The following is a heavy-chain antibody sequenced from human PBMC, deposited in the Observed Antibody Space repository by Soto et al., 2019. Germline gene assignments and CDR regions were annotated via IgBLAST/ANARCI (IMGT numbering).Heavy chain of an antibody. D-gene: IGHD6-6*01. CDR1: GYTLTELS. CDR2: FDPEDGET. J-gene: IGHJ5*02. Sequence: ASVKVSCKVSGYTLTELSMHWGRQAPGKGLEWMGGFDPEDGETIYAQKFQGRVTMTEDTSTDTAYMALSSLRPADTAVSYCATDPSSSSSGWFDPWGQGTLVTVSS. V-gene: IGHV1-24*01. CDR3: ATDPSSSSSGWFDP.